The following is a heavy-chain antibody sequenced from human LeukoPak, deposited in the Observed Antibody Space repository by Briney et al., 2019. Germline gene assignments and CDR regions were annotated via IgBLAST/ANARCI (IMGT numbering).Heavy chain of an antibody. Sequence: PGGSLRLSCAASGFTFSSYEMNWVRQAPGKGLEWVSYISSSGSTIYYADSVKGRFTISRDNAKNSLYLQMNSLRAEDTAVYYCASYYDILTGYYSLDYWGQGTLVTVSS. CDR2: ISSSGSTI. V-gene: IGHV3-48*03. D-gene: IGHD3-9*01. CDR1: GFTFSSYE. J-gene: IGHJ4*02. CDR3: ASYYDILTGYYSLDY.